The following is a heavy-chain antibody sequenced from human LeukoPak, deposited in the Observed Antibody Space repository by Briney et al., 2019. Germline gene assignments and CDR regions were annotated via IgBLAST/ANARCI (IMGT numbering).Heavy chain of an antibody. CDR2: ISHSGST. CDR1: GGSFSDCF. CDR3: VTYYYGSSAPKRNY. Sequence: PSETLSLTCAVYGGSFSDCFWSWIRQPPGKGLEWIGEISHSGSTTYNPSLRSRVTISGDTSKKQFSLKLSSVTAADTAVYYCVTYYYGSSAPKRNYWGQGILVTVSS. V-gene: IGHV4-34*01. D-gene: IGHD3-22*01. J-gene: IGHJ4*02.